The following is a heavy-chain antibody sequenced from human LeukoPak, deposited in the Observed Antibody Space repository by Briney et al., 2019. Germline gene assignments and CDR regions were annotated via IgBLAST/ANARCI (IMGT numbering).Heavy chain of an antibody. Sequence: GGSLRLSCAVSGFTFSRYAMSWVRQAPGKGLEWVPAISGSGGSTYYADSVKGRFTISRDNSKNTLYLQMNSLRAEDTAVYYCAAAGTFISYFDYWGQGTLVTVSS. CDR1: GFTFSRYA. J-gene: IGHJ4*02. D-gene: IGHD6-13*01. CDR3: AAAGTFISYFDY. CDR2: ISGSGGST. V-gene: IGHV3-23*01.